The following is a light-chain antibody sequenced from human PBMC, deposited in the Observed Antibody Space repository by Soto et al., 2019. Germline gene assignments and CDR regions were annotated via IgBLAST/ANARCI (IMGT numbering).Light chain of an antibody. CDR2: AAS. CDR3: LQPNRYPFT. Sequence: SERDKVTITCRASQVISNYLVWFQQKPGKVPKRLIYAASSLQSGVPSRFSGSGPGTEFTLTLRSLQPDDSATYYCLQPNRYPFTFGQGTRLEIK. V-gene: IGKV1-17*03. CDR1: QVISNY. J-gene: IGKJ5*01.